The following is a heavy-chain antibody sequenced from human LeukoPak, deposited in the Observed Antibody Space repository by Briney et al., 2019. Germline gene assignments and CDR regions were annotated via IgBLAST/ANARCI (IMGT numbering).Heavy chain of an antibody. V-gene: IGHV1-69*04. Sequence: SVKVSCKASGGTFSSYAISWVRQAPGQGLEWMGRIIPILGIANYAQKFQGRVTITADKSTSTAYMELSSLRSEDTAVYYCARDLYYDSSGYYYSTVDYWGQGTLVTVSS. CDR2: IIPILGIA. CDR3: ARDLYYDSSGYYYSTVDY. CDR1: GGTFSSYA. D-gene: IGHD3-22*01. J-gene: IGHJ4*02.